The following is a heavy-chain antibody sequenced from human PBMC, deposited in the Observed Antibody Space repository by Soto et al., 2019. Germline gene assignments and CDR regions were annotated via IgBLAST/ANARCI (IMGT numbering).Heavy chain of an antibody. D-gene: IGHD5-12*01. CDR2: ISYDGSNK. Sequence: PGGSLRLSCAASGFTFSSYSMNWVRQAPGKGLEWVAVISYDGSNKYYADSVKGRFTISRDNSKNTLYLQMNSLRAEDTAVYYCAKELYSGYDGFPYYGMDVWGQGTTVTVSS. CDR1: GFTFSSYS. J-gene: IGHJ6*02. V-gene: IGHV3-30*18. CDR3: AKELYSGYDGFPYYGMDV.